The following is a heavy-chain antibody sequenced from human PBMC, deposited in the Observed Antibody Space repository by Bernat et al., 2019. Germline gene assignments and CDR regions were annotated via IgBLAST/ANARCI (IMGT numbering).Heavy chain of an antibody. J-gene: IGHJ4*02. CDR3: ARAVEWTTVTTFDY. CDR2: INPSGGGT. D-gene: IGHD4-17*01. CDR1: GYIFTTYN. V-gene: IGHV1-46*01. Sequence: QVQLVQSGAGVKKPGASVRVSCKTSGYIFTTYNMHWVRQARGQGLEWMGIINPSGGGTTYAQKFQGRITLTRETSTSTVYMDLSNLRSEDTAVYYCARAVEWTTVTTFDYWGQGALVTVSS.